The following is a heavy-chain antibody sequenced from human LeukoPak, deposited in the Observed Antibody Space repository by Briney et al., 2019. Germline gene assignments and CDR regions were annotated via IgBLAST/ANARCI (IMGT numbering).Heavy chain of an antibody. J-gene: IGHJ4*02. D-gene: IGHD2-15*01. CDR3: ARVVVAATRYYFDY. CDR1: GGSIGSGAYY. V-gene: IGHV4-61*02. Sequence: PSETLSLTCTVSGGSIGSGAYYWSWIRQPAGKGLEWIGRIHSSGNTKYNPSLKSRVIMSVDTSKKQFSLKLNSVTAADTAVYYCARVVVAATRYYFDYWGQGTLVTVSS. CDR2: IHSSGNT.